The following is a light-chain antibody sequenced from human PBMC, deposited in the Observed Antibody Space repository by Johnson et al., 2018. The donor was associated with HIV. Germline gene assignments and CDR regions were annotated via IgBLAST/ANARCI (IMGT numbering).Light chain of an antibody. CDR1: SSNIGNNY. CDR2: DNN. CDR3: GRWDDSLSTYV. J-gene: IGLJ1*01. Sequence: QSVLTQPPSVSAAPGQEVTISCSGSSSNIGNNYVSWYQQLPGTAPKLLIYDNNKRPSGIPDRFSGSKSGTSATLGITGLQTGDEAAYYCGRWDDSLSTYVFGTWPKVTVL. V-gene: IGLV1-51*01.